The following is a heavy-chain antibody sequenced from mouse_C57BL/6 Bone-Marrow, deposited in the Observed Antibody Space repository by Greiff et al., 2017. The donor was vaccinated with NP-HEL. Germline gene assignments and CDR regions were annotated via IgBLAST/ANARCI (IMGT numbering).Heavy chain of an antibody. CDR1: GFTFSSYA. CDR2: ISDGGSYT. Sequence: EVHLVESGGGLVKPGGSLKLSCAASGFTFSSYAMSWVRQTPEKRLEWVATISDGGSYTYYPDNVKGRFTISRDNAKNNLYLQMSHLTSENTAMYYCAKDYTGDYAMDYWGQGTSVTVSS. CDR3: AKDYTGDYAMDY. J-gene: IGHJ4*01. V-gene: IGHV5-4*01.